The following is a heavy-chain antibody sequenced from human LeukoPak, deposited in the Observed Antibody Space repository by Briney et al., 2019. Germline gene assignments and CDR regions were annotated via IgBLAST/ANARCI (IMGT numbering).Heavy chain of an antibody. CDR2: LWYDGSNK. CDR3: ARGRSSGLPGYFDY. Sequence: GGSLRLSCAASGFTFSSYGMHWVPQAPGKGLEWVELLWYDGSNKYYADSVKGRFTISRDNSKNTLYLQMNSRRAEDTAVYYCARGRSSGLPGYFDYCGEGSLVTVSS. J-gene: IGHJ4*02. V-gene: IGHV3-33*01. CDR1: GFTFSSYG. D-gene: IGHD3-22*01.